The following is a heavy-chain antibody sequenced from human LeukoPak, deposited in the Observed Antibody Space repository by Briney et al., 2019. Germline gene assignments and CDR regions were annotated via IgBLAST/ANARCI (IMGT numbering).Heavy chain of an antibody. Sequence: ASVKVSCKASGYTFTSYAMNWVRQAPGQGLEWMGWINTNTGNPTYAQGFTGRFVFSLDTSVSTAYLQISSLKAEDTAVYYCARVSSSWYVGWFDPWGQETLVTVSS. CDR2: INTNTGNP. CDR1: GYTFTSYA. D-gene: IGHD6-13*01. CDR3: ARVSSSWYVGWFDP. J-gene: IGHJ5*02. V-gene: IGHV7-4-1*02.